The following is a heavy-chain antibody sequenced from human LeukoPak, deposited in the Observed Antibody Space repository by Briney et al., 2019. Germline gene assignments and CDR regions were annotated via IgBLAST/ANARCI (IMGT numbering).Heavy chain of an antibody. J-gene: IGHJ5*02. V-gene: IGHV3-30*18. CDR2: IAYHGNSE. D-gene: IGHD6-19*01. CDR1: GFTISSHG. CDR3: AKGWGSGGWYNYFDP. Sequence: GGSLRLSCAVSGFTISSHGMHWVRQAPGKGPEWVAMIAYHGNSEYYGDSVKGRFTISRDNSKNTLYLQMNSLRVEDTAVYHCAKGWGSGGWYNYFDPWGQGTLVTVSS.